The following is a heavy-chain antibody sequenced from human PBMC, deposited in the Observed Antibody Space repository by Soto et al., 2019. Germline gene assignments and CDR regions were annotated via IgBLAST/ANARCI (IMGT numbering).Heavy chain of an antibody. V-gene: IGHV3-33*01. CDR3: ARDPSIVVVVAATYFDY. Sequence: GGSLRLSCAASGFTFSGYGMHWVRQAPGKGLEWVAVIWYDGSNKYYADSVKGRFTISRDNSKNTLYLQMNSLRAEDTAVYYSARDPSIVVVVAATYFDYWGQGTLVTVSS. D-gene: IGHD2-15*01. CDR2: IWYDGSNK. CDR1: GFTFSGYG. J-gene: IGHJ4*02.